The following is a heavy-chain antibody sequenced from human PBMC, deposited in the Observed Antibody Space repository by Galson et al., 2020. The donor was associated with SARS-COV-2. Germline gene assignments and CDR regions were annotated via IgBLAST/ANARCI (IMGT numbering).Heavy chain of an antibody. CDR3: ARLGYCSGGRCVKFDY. CDR1: GGSISSGGYY. V-gene: IGHV4-31*03. Sequence: ETSETLSLTCTVSGGSISSGGYYWSWIRQHPGKGLEWIGYIYYSGSTYYNPSLKSRVTISVDTSKNQFSLKLSSVTAADTAVYYCARLGYCSGGRCVKFDYWGQGTLVTVSS. J-gene: IGHJ4*02. D-gene: IGHD2-15*01. CDR2: IYYSGST.